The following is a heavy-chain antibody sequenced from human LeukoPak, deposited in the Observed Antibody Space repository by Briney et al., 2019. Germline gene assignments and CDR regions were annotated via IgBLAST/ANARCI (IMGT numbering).Heavy chain of an antibody. J-gene: IGHJ6*03. Sequence: GGSLRLSCAASGFTFSSYGMHWVRQAPGKGLEWVSGISNSGGSTYYADSVKGRFTISRDNSKNTLYLQMNSLRAEDTAVYYCAKDWASRITIFWGYTDVWGKGTTVTISS. CDR1: GFTFSSYG. CDR2: ISNSGGST. CDR3: AKDWASRITIFWGYTDV. V-gene: IGHV3-NL1*01. D-gene: IGHD3-9*01.